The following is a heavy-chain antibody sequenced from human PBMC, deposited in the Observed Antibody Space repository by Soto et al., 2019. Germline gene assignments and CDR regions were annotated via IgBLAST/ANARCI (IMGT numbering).Heavy chain of an antibody. Sequence: VKVSCKASGGTFSSYAISWVRQAPGQGLEWMGGIIPIFGTANYAQKFQGRVTITADESTSTAYMELSSLRSEDTAVYYCARATYSNYYYYYYGMDVWGQGTTVTVSS. J-gene: IGHJ6*02. CDR3: ARATYSNYYYYYYGMDV. V-gene: IGHV1-69*01. D-gene: IGHD4-4*01. CDR2: IIPIFGTA. CDR1: GGTFSSYA.